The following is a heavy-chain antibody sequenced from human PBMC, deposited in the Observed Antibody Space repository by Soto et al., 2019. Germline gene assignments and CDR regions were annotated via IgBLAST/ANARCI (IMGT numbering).Heavy chain of an antibody. J-gene: IGHJ6*03. CDR1: GYSFTSHG. D-gene: IGHD3-10*01. Sequence: QVPLVQSGAEVKKPGASVKVSCKASGYSFTSHGISWVRQAPGQGLEWMGWISANSGDTNYAQKLQGRVTVTTDTSTSTAYRELRSLRSEDTAVYYCARMVRGSNIDYYHYIDFWGKGTTVNVSS. V-gene: IGHV1-18*01. CDR3: ARMVRGSNIDYYHYIDF. CDR2: ISANSGDT.